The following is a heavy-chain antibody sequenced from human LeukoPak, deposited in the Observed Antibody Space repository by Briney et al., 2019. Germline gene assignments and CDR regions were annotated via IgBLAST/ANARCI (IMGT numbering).Heavy chain of an antibody. Sequence: GGSLRLSCAASGFTFSSYDIHWVRQATGKGLEWFSGIGTSGEIYYPGSVKGRFTISRENAKNTLYLQMNSLRAEDTAVYYCAKDLRRKFYGDYVADYWGQGTLVTVSS. CDR3: AKDLRRKFYGDYVADY. CDR1: GFTFSSYD. CDR2: IGTSGEI. J-gene: IGHJ4*02. D-gene: IGHD4-17*01. V-gene: IGHV3-13*01.